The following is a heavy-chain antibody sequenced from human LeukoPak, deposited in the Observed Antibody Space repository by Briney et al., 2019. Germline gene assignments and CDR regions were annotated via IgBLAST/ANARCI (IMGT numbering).Heavy chain of an antibody. CDR2: ISYDGSNK. V-gene: IGHV3-30*18. CDR1: GFTFDDYG. CDR3: AKPDEDLYDSSGPDAFDI. Sequence: GGSLRLSCAASGFTFDDYGMSWVRQAPGKGLEWVAVISYDGSNKYYADSVKGRFTISRDNSKNTLYLQMNSLRAEDTAVYYCAKPDEDLYDSSGPDAFDIWGQGTMVTVSS. D-gene: IGHD3-22*01. J-gene: IGHJ3*02.